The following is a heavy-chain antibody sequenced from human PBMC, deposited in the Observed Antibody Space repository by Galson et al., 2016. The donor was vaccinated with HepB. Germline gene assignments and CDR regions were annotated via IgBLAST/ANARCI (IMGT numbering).Heavy chain of an antibody. D-gene: IGHD1-14*01. CDR3: ARLGTTPGLDV. Sequence: CAISGDSVSSNRAAWHWIRQSPSRGLEWLGRTYYRSKWYNDYAVSVKSRVTINPDTSKNPFSQQLNSVTHEDTVVYYCARLGTTPGLDVWGQGTTVTVS. CDR1: GDSVSSNRAA. J-gene: IGHJ6*02. V-gene: IGHV6-1*01. CDR2: TYYRSKWYN.